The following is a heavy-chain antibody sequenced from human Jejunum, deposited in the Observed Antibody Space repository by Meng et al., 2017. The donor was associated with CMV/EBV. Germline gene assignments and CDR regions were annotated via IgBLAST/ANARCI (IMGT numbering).Heavy chain of an antibody. CDR1: GGPFSSAA. CDR3: ASDYYGSGTPPHS. V-gene: IGHV1-69*10. J-gene: IGHJ4*02. D-gene: IGHD3-10*01. Sequence: SGGPFSSAARTWVRQAPGQGLEWMGGIIPILDIGNYAQKFQGRVTITADKFTGTAYMELSSLRSDDTAVYYCASDYYGSGTPPHSWGQGTLVTVSS. CDR2: IIPILDIG.